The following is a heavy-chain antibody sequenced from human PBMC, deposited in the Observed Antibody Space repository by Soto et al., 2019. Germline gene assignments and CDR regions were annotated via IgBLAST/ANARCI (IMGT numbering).Heavy chain of an antibody. CDR3: ATVISSGDSYGGGAQGVAYYGMDV. CDR1: GGTFSSYA. CDR2: IIPIFGTA. V-gene: IGHV1-69*01. D-gene: IGHD5-18*01. Sequence: QVQLVQSGAEVKKPGSSVKVSCKASGGTFSSYAISWVRQAPGQGLEWMGGIIPIFGTANYAQKFQGRVTITADESTSTAYMELSRLRSEDTAVYYCATVISSGDSYGGGAQGVAYYGMDVWGQGTTVTVSS. J-gene: IGHJ6*02.